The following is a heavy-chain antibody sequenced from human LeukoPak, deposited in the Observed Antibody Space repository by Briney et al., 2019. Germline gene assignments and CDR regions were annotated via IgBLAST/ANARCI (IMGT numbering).Heavy chain of an antibody. J-gene: IGHJ4*02. V-gene: IGHV3-48*02. CDR3: ARDHQWSFDS. D-gene: IGHD2-15*01. CDR1: GFTFSTYT. CDR2: IGWSDSAI. Sequence: PGGSLRLSCAASGFTFSTYTMNWVRQAPGKGLEWISYIGWSDSAIFYADSVKGRFTISRGSAKNSLFLQMNSLSDEDTAVYYCARDHQWSFDSWGQGTLVTVSS.